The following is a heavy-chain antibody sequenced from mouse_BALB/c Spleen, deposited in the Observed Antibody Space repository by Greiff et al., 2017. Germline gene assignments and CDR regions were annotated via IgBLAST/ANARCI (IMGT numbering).Heavy chain of an antibody. Sequence: QVQLKQSGAELAKPGASVKMSCKASGYTFTSYWMHWVKQRPGQGLEWIGYINPSTGYTEYNQKFKDKATLTADKSSSTAYMQLSSLTSEDSAVYYCARSLYARAMDYWGQGTSVTVSS. CDR3: ARSLYARAMDY. J-gene: IGHJ4*01. CDR1: GYTFTSYW. D-gene: IGHD2-12*01. V-gene: IGHV1-7*01. CDR2: INPSTGYT.